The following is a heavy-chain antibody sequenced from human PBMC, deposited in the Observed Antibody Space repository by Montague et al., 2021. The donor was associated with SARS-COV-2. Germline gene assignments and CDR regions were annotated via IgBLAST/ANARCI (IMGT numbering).Heavy chain of an antibody. J-gene: IGHJ4*02. CDR2: IWYDGSNK. V-gene: IGHV3-33*01. D-gene: IGHD3-10*01. CDR1: GFTFSSYG. CDR3: ARDPSCCSRFGDFGY. Sequence: SLRLSCAASGFTFSSYGMHWVRQAPGKGLEWVAVIWYDGSNKYYADSVKGRFTISRDNSKNTLYLQMNSLRAEDTAVYYCARDPSCCSRFGDFGYWGQGTLVTVSS.